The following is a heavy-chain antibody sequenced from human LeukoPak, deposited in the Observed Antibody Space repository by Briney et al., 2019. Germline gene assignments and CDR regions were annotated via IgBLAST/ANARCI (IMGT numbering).Heavy chain of an antibody. V-gene: IGHV3-48*04. CDR2: ISSSSSTI. CDR1: GFTFSSYS. J-gene: IGHJ4*02. Sequence: GGSLRLSCAASGFTFSSYSMNWVRQAPGKGQEWVSYISSSSSTIYYADSVKGRFTISRDNAKNSLYLQMNSLRAEDTAVYYCARDKLAYYYGSGSHDFDYWGQGTLVTVSS. D-gene: IGHD3-10*01. CDR3: ARDKLAYYYGSGSHDFDY.